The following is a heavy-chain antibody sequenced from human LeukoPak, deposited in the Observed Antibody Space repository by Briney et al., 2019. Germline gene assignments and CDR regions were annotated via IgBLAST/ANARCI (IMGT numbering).Heavy chain of an antibody. CDR1: GFTFSSYW. Sequence: GGSLRLSCAASGFTFSSYWMHWVRQAPGKGLVGVSRINSDGSSTSHADSVKGRFTISRDNAKNTLYLQMNSLRAEDTAVYYCAKVRGVTVFGVVGSSDYWGQGTLVTVSS. CDR2: INSDGSST. D-gene: IGHD3-3*01. V-gene: IGHV3-74*01. J-gene: IGHJ4*02. CDR3: AKVRGVTVFGVVGSSDY.